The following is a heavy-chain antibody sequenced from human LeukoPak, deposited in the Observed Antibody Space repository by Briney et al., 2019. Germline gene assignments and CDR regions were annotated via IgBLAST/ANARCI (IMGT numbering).Heavy chain of an antibody. CDR2: IYTSGST. CDR1: GGSISSGSYY. CDR3: ARELGYCSSTSCPNWFDP. D-gene: IGHD2-2*01. V-gene: IGHV4-61*02. Sequence: SQTLSLTCTVSGGSISSGSYYWRWIRQPAGKGLEWIGRIYTSGSTNYNPSLKSRVTISVDTSKNQFSLKLSSVTAADTAVYYCARELGYCSSTSCPNWFDPWGQGTLVTVSS. J-gene: IGHJ5*02.